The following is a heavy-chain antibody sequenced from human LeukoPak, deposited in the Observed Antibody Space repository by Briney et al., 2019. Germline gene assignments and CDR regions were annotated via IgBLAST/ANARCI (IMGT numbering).Heavy chain of an antibody. CDR2: ITDSGGST. Sequence: GGSLRLSCAVSGFTFSSHYISCATQAPGKGLVWDSAITDSGGSTYYTDPLKGRFTVSRHNYNNTLYLPIHSLRAQHTAVYYFAKDRGLILPFSRRSHWFDSLGEGSLVTVCS. D-gene: IGHD3-3*02. V-gene: IGHV3-23*01. CDR3: AKDRGLILPFSRRSHWFDS. J-gene: IGHJ5*01. CDR1: GFTFSSHY.